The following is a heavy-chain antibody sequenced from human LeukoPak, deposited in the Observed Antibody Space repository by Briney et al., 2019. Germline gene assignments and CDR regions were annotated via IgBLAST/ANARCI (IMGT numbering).Heavy chain of an antibody. J-gene: IGHJ4*02. Sequence: GGSLRLSCAASGFTVSSNYMIRVRQAPGKGLEWVSVIYGGGSTYYADSVKGRFTISRDNSKNTLYLQMNSLRAEDTAVYYCARVRSYGSGFDYWGQGTLVTVSS. D-gene: IGHD3-10*01. CDR2: IYGGGST. CDR1: GFTVSSNY. CDR3: ARVRSYGSGFDY. V-gene: IGHV3-53*01.